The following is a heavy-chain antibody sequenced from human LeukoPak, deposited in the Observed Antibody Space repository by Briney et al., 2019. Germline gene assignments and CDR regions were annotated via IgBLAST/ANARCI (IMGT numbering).Heavy chain of an antibody. J-gene: IGHJ4*02. CDR3: AKRSSSGWPSPTNYFDY. CDR2: ISGSGGST. CDR1: GLTFSSYA. V-gene: IGHV3-23*01. Sequence: GGSLRLSCAASGLTFSSYAMSWVRQAPGKGLEWVSAISGSGGSTYYADSVKGRFTISRDNSKNTLYLQMNSLRAEDTAVYYCAKRSSSGWPSPTNYFDYWGQGTLVTVSS. D-gene: IGHD6-19*01.